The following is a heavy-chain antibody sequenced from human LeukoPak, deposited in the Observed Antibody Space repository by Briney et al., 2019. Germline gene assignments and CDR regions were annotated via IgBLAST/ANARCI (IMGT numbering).Heavy chain of an antibody. CDR2: IRSGSSDI. J-gene: IGHJ6*02. Sequence: GGSLRLSCVVSGFTFKTYSMNWVRQASGKGLEWVSSIRSGSSDIYYADSVKGRFTVSRDNAKNSLYLQMNSLRAEDTAVYYCARGYCSGGSCYSNYYYYYGMDVGGQGTTVTVSS. CDR3: ARGYCSGGSCYSNYYYYYGMDV. CDR1: GFTFKTYS. V-gene: IGHV3-21*01. D-gene: IGHD2-15*01.